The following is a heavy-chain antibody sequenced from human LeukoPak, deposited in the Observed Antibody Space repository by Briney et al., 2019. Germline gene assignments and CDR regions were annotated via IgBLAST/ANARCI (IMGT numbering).Heavy chain of an antibody. V-gene: IGHV5-51*01. CDR2: IYPGDSDT. CDR1: GYSFTSYW. J-gene: IGHJ4*02. D-gene: IGHD3-22*01. CDR3: GRRYYYASSDYNDH. Sequence: GEALKISCKGSGYSFTSYWIGWGRQIPGKGLEWMGIIYPGDSDTRDSPSFQGQVTISADKSISTAYLQWSSLKASDTAIYYGGRRYYYASSDYNDHWGQGTLVTVSS.